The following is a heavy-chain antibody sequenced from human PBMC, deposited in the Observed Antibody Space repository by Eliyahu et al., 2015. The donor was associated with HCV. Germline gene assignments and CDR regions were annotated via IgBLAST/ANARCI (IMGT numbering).Heavy chain of an antibody. CDR1: GXTFRSYS. Sequence: EVQLVESGGGLXKPGGSLRLXCAAXGXTFRSYSMNWVRQAPGKGLEWVSSISSSSSYIYYADSVKGRFTISRDNAKNSLYLQMNSLRAEDTAVYYCARGLSSWENNDYWGQGTLVTVSS. V-gene: IGHV3-21*01. CDR3: ARGLSSWENNDY. CDR2: ISSSSSYI. D-gene: IGHD6-13*01. J-gene: IGHJ4*02.